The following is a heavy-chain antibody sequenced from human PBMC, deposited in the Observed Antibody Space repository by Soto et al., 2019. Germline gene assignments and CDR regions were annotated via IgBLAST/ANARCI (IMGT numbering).Heavy chain of an antibody. D-gene: IGHD2-2*01. V-gene: IGHV3-7*03. J-gene: IGHJ4*02. CDR1: GFTFSSYW. CDR3: ARSPHCSSTSCCFDY. CDR2: IKQDGSEK. Sequence: WGSLRLSCAASGFTFSSYWMSWVRQAPGKGLEWVANIKQDGSEKNYVDSVKGRFTISRDNAKNSLYLQMNSLRAEDTSVYYCARSPHCSSTSCCFDYWGQGTLVTVSS.